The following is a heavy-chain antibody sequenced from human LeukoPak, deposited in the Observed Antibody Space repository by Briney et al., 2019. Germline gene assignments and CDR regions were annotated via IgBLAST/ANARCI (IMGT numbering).Heavy chain of an antibody. CDR3: ARERYSSGWYSDY. D-gene: IGHD6-19*01. J-gene: IGHJ4*02. CDR1: GFTFSSYS. CDR2: ISSGSSTI. Sequence: QPGGSLRLSCAASGFTFSSYSMNWVRQAPGKGLEWVSYISSGSSTIYYADSVKGRFTISRDNAKNSLYLQMNSLRAEDTAVYYCARERYSSGWYSDYWGQGTLVTVSS. V-gene: IGHV3-48*01.